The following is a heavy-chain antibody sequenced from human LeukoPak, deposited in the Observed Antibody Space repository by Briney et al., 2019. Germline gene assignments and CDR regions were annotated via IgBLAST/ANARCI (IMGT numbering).Heavy chain of an antibody. D-gene: IGHD6-19*01. J-gene: IGHJ4*02. Sequence: ASVKVSCKASGYTFTSYGISWVRQAPGQGLEWMGWISAYNGNTHYAQKLQARVTMTTDTSTSTAYMELRSLRSDDTAIYYCARDRASGWFVYWGQGTLVTVSS. V-gene: IGHV1-18*01. CDR3: ARDRASGWFVY. CDR2: ISAYNGNT. CDR1: GYTFTSYG.